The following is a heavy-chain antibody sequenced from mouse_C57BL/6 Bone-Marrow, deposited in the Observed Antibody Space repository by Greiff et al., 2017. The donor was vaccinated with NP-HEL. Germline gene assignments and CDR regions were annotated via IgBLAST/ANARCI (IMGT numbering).Heavy chain of an antibody. CDR1: GYAFSSSW. J-gene: IGHJ1*03. V-gene: IGHV1-82*01. D-gene: IGHD1-1*01. Sequence: LQESGPELVKPGASVKISCKASGYAFSSSWMNWVKQRPGKGLEWIGRIYPGDGDTNYNGKFKGKATLTADKSSSTAYMQLSSLTSEDSAVYFCARDYYGSRYWYFDVWGTGTTVTVSS. CDR2: IYPGDGDT. CDR3: ARDYYGSRYWYFDV.